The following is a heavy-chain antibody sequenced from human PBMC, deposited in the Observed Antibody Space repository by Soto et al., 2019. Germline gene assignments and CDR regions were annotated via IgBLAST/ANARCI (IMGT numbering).Heavy chain of an antibody. CDR1: GFTFSTYA. D-gene: IGHD3-10*01. J-gene: IGHJ4*02. Sequence: EVQLLESGGDLVQPGGSLRLSCAASGFTFSTYAMTWVRQAPKKGLEWVSAIRGSGGDTYYADSVRGRFTISRDHSKNTLYLQMNSLRAEDTAVYYCAKDLRNYGSGNYWDYWGQGTLVTVSS. CDR3: AKDLRNYGSGNYWDY. V-gene: IGHV3-23*01. CDR2: IRGSGGDT.